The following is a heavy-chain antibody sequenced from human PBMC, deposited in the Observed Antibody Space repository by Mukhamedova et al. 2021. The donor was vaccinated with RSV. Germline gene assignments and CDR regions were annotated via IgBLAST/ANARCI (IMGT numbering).Heavy chain of an antibody. J-gene: IGHJ4*02. V-gene: IGHV3-30-3*01. Sequence: SSGINAEHMGGRFTISRDNSKNTLYLQMNSLRAEDTAVYYCARVAWEGSPHIAVAGTAVDYWGQGTLVTVSS. CDR2: SSG. CDR3: ARVAWEGSPHIAVAGTAVDY. D-gene: IGHD6-19*01.